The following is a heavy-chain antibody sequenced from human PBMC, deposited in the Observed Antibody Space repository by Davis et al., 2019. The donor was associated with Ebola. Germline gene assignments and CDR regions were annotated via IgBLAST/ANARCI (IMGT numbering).Heavy chain of an antibody. V-gene: IGHV3-48*04. D-gene: IGHD3-9*01. CDR1: GFTFDSYS. J-gene: IGHJ4*02. CDR2: ISSTSTTI. CDR3: ARDAFSLSRYDTEDH. Sequence: GESLKISCAASGFTFDSYSMNWVRQAPGKGLEWISYISSTSTTIYYADSVKGRFTISRDNARGSLYLQMDSLRVEDTAIYYCARDAFSLSRYDTEDHWGQGTLVTVSS.